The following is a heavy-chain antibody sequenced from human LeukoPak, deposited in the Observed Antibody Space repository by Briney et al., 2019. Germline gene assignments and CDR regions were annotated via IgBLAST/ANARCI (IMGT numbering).Heavy chain of an antibody. V-gene: IGHV4-31*03. CDR2: IYYSGST. CDR1: GGSISSGGYY. Sequence: SETLSLTCTVSGGSISSGGYYWSWIRQHPGKGLEWIGDIYYSGSTYYNPSLKSRVTISVDTSKNQFSLKLSSVTAADTAVYYCARSKGSIYDFWSGYYNYFDYWGQGTLVTVSS. J-gene: IGHJ4*02. CDR3: ARSKGSIYDFWSGYYNYFDY. D-gene: IGHD3-3*01.